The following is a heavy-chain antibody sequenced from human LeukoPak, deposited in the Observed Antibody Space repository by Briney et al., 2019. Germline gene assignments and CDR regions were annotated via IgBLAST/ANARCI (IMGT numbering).Heavy chain of an antibody. CDR2: INHSGST. Sequence: SETLSLTCAVYGGSFSGYYWSWIRQPPGKGLEWIGEINHSGSTNYNPSLKSRVTISVDTSKNQFSLKLSSVTAADTAVYYCARGRGHSYYYHYGMDVWGQGATVTVSS. D-gene: IGHD3-10*01. J-gene: IGHJ6*02. CDR1: GGSFSGYY. V-gene: IGHV4-34*01. CDR3: ARGRGHSYYYHYGMDV.